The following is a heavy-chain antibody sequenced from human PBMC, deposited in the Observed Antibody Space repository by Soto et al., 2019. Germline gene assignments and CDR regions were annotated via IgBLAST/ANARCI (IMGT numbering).Heavy chain of an antibody. CDR2: ISTSGDRP. D-gene: IGHD5-12*01. V-gene: IGHV3-23*01. CDR3: ARGGRASGYDFYYYGMDV. Sequence: PGGSLRLSCAGSGFTFSGYAMTWVRQAPGKGLEWVSVISTSGDRPDYADSVKGRFTISRDNSKNMLYLQMNSLTAEDTAIYFCARGGRASGYDFYYYGMDVWGQGTKVTVSS. CDR1: GFTFSGYA. J-gene: IGHJ6*02.